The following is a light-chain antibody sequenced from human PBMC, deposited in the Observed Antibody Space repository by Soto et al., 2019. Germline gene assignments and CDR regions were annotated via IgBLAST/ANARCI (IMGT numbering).Light chain of an antibody. V-gene: IGKV3-15*01. Sequence: EIVMTPSTATLSVSPGERATLSFRATQSVGSELAWYQQKPGKAPRLLIYGASTRASGIPARFSGSGSGTEFTLTISSLQPDDFATYNCQHYNSYSEAFGQGTKVDIK. J-gene: IGKJ1*01. CDR2: GAS. CDR1: QSVGSE. CDR3: QHYNSYSEA.